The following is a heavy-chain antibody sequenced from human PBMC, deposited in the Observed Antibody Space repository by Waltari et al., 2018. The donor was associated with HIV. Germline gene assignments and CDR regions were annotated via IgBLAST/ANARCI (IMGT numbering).Heavy chain of an antibody. CDR1: GTYLRGYD. CDR3: ARGTNWNGHHFYYGLDV. Sequence: QVHLQQWGAGLLKPSETLSLTCAVYGTYLRGYDWTWVRQTPGKGLQWVGEITHTGTRKDNPVLMSRVTISVDTSKNQFSLKMTSMGAADAAIYYCARGTNWNGHHFYYGLDVWGQGTTVSVSS. J-gene: IGHJ6*02. V-gene: IGHV4-34*02. CDR2: ITHTGTR. D-gene: IGHD1-20*01.